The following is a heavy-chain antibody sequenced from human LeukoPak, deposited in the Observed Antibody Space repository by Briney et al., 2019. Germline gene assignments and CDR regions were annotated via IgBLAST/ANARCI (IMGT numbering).Heavy chain of an antibody. V-gene: IGHV3-30*18. Sequence: GGLLRLSCAASGFAFSSYGMHWVRQAPGKGLEWVAVISYDGSNKYYADSVKGRFTISRDNSKNTLYLQMNSLRAEDTAVYYCAKGLTIAVAWGIDYWGQGILVTVSS. J-gene: IGHJ4*02. CDR3: AKGLTIAVAWGIDY. D-gene: IGHD6-19*01. CDR1: GFAFSSYG. CDR2: ISYDGSNK.